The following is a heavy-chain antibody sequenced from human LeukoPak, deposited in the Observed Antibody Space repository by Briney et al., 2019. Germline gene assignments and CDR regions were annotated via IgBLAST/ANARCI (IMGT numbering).Heavy chain of an antibody. Sequence: GESLKISCKGSGYSFTSYWIGWVRQMPGKGLEWMGIIYPGDSDTRYSPSSQGQVTISADKSISTAYLQWSSLKASDTAMYYCARLASYYDSSGYFDYWGQGTLVTVSS. D-gene: IGHD3-22*01. CDR3: ARLASYYDSSGYFDY. CDR1: GYSFTSYW. CDR2: IYPGDSDT. V-gene: IGHV5-51*01. J-gene: IGHJ4*02.